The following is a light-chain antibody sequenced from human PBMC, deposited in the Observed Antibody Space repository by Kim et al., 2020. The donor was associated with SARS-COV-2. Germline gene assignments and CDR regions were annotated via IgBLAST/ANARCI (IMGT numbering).Light chain of an antibody. CDR3: QHFDSSPFR. V-gene: IGKV3-20*01. CDR2: EAS. CDR1: HIISTSD. J-gene: IGKJ2*03. Sequence: LSPGDRATLSCRASHIISTSDLAWYQQRPGQAPRLLIYEASTRATGIPERFSGSGSGTHFTLTIDRLETEDFAVYFCQHFDSSPFRFGQGTKLEI.